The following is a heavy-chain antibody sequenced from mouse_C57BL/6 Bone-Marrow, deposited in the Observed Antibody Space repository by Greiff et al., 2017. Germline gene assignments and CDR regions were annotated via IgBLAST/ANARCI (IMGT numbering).Heavy chain of an antibody. V-gene: IGHV1-64*01. Sequence: VQLQQPGAELVKPGASVKLSCKASGYTFTSYWMHWVKQRPGQGLEWIGMIHPNSGSTNYNEKFKSKATLTVDKSSSTAYMQLSSLTSEDSAVYYCATYYSNDYYAMDYWGQGTSVTVSS. J-gene: IGHJ4*01. D-gene: IGHD2-5*01. CDR3: ATYYSNDYYAMDY. CDR2: IHPNSGST. CDR1: GYTFTSYW.